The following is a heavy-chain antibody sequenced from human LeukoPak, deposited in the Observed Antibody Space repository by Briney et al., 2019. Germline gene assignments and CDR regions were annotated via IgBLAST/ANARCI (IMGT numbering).Heavy chain of an antibody. V-gene: IGHV1-69*13. J-gene: IGHJ4*02. CDR3: GRAGYDFVWGGYRDTGGDQ. D-gene: IGHD3-16*02. Sequence: SVKVSCKASGYTFTSYDINWVRQATGQGLEWMGGINPIFGTTNYGQKFQDRLTITADESTGTAHMELSSLRSEDTAVYYYGRAGYDFVWGGYRDTGGDQWGQGTLVIVSS. CDR2: INPIFGTT. CDR1: GYTFTSYD.